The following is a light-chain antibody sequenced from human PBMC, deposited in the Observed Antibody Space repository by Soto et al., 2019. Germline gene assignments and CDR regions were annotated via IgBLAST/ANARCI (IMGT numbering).Light chain of an antibody. V-gene: IGLV2-8*01. CDR1: SSDVGGYNY. J-gene: IGLJ2*01. CDR3: SSYADSNNLV. CDR2: EVS. Sequence: QSALTQPPSASGSPGQSVTISCTGTSSDVGGYNYVSWYQQHPGKAPKLMIYEVSKRPSGVPDRFSGSKSGNTASLTVSGLQAEDEADYYCSSYADSNNLVFGGGIKVTVL.